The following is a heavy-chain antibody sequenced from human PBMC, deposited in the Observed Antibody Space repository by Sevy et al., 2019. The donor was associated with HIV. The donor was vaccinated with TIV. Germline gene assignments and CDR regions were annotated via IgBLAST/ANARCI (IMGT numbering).Heavy chain of an antibody. J-gene: IGHJ4*02. CDR1: GFTFSSYP. Sequence: GGSLRLSCAASGFTFSSYPMHWVRQAPGKGLEWVAVISYDGSNKYYADSVKGRLTISRDNSKNTLYVQMNSLRAEDKAVFYCGRDRELGNYYDSSGSIDYWGQGTLVTVSS. D-gene: IGHD3-22*01. CDR3: GRDRELGNYYDSSGSIDY. V-gene: IGHV3-30*04. CDR2: ISYDGSNK.